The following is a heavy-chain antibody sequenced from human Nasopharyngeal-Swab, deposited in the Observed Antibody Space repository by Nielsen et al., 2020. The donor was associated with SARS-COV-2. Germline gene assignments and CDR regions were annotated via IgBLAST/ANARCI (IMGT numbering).Heavy chain of an antibody. Sequence: ASVKVSCQASGYTFTSYGISWVRQAPGQGLEWMGWSSAYNGNTNYAQKLQGRVTMTTDTSTSTAYMELRSLRSDDTAVYYCARDYRAWSSGFPFAYWGQGTLVTVSS. J-gene: IGHJ4*02. CDR1: GYTFTSYG. CDR2: SSAYNGNT. D-gene: IGHD6-19*01. V-gene: IGHV1-18*01. CDR3: ARDYRAWSSGFPFAY.